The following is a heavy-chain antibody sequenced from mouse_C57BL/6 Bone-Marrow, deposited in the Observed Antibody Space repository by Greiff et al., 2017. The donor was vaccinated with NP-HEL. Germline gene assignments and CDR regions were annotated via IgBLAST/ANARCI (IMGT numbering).Heavy chain of an antibody. Sequence: VQLQQSGTVLARPGASVKMSCKTSGYTFTSYWMHWVKQRPGQGLEWIGAIYPGNSDTSYNQKFKGKAKLTAVTSASTAYMELSSLTNEDSAVYYCTRAGGSNWDEGAWFAYWGQGTLVTVSA. CDR3: TRAGGSNWDEGAWFAY. CDR1: GYTFTSYW. J-gene: IGHJ3*01. D-gene: IGHD4-1*01. V-gene: IGHV1-5*01. CDR2: IYPGNSDT.